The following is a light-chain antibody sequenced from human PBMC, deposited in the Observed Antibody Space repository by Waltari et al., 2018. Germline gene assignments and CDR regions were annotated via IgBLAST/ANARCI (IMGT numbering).Light chain of an antibody. J-gene: IGLJ2*01. V-gene: IGLV2-14*03. Sequence: QSALTQPASVSGSPGQSITIPCTGTSSDFGNYTYVPWYQQHPGKAPKLMIYDVSNRPSGVSKRFSGSKSGNTASLTISGLQAEDEADYYCSSFRSANSGVFGGGTKLTVL. CDR1: SSDFGNYTY. CDR3: SSFRSANSGV. CDR2: DVS.